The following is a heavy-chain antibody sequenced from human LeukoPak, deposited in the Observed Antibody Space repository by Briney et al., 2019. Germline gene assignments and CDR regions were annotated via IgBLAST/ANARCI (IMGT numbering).Heavy chain of an antibody. V-gene: IGHV3-23*01. Sequence: GGSLRLSCAASGFSFSTYAMSWVRQAPGKGLDWVSGISASGGSTYYADSVKGRFTISRDNSKNTVYLQMSSLRAEDTAVYYCAKDPYSGSYFDYWGQGTLVTVSS. J-gene: IGHJ4*02. CDR3: AKDPYSGSYFDY. CDR2: ISASGGST. CDR1: GFSFSTYA. D-gene: IGHD1-26*01.